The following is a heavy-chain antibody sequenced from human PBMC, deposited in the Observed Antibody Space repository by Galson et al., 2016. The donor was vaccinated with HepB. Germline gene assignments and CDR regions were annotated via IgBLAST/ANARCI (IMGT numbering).Heavy chain of an antibody. CDR3: ARDRGADVI. CDR1: GGTLSYYA. Sequence: SVKVSCKASGGTLSYYAISWVRQAPGQGLEWMGGITPIFGTTNYAQKFKGRVTITADESTSTAHMELNSLRSEDTAVYYCARDRGADVIWGQGTLVTVSS. V-gene: IGHV1-69*13. D-gene: IGHD3-10*01. CDR2: ITPIFGTT. J-gene: IGHJ4*02.